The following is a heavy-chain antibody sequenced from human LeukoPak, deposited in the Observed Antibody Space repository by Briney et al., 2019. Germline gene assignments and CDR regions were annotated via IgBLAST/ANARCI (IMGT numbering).Heavy chain of an antibody. CDR1: GYTFTGYY. CDR3: AKQYYDILTGHQATDNWFDP. J-gene: IGHJ5*02. D-gene: IGHD3-9*01. V-gene: IGHV1-2*02. Sequence: GASVKVSCKASGYTFTGYYMHWVRQAPGQGLEWMGWINPNSGGTNYAQKFQGRVTMTRDTSISTAYMELSRLRSDDTAVYYCAKQYYDILTGHQATDNWFDPWGQGTLVTVSS. CDR2: INPNSGGT.